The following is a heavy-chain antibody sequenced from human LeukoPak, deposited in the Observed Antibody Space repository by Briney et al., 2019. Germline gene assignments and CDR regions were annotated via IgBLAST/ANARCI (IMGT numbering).Heavy chain of an antibody. J-gene: IGHJ4*02. Sequence: SETLSLTCPVSGGSISNYYWSWIRQPPGKGLEWIGFIYSSGTTHYNPSLKSRVTMSVATSNNQFSLRLSSVTAADTAIYYCARHSGASPHYFDYWGQGALVTVSS. CDR1: GGSISNYY. CDR2: IYSSGTT. CDR3: ARHSGASPHYFDY. D-gene: IGHD1-26*01. V-gene: IGHV4-59*08.